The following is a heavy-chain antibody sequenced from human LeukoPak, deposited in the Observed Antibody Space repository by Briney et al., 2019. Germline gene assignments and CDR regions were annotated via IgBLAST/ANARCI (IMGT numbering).Heavy chain of an antibody. CDR1: GGSISNYYY. V-gene: IGHV4-59*01. CDR3: ARGPTLTTDY. J-gene: IGHJ4*02. D-gene: IGHD4-17*01. Sequence: SETLSLTWPVAGGSISNYYYWTWIRQPPGKGLEWIGYVYYTGSTNFNPSLKSRVTMSLDTSRNQFSLKLSSVTAADTAMYYCARGPTLTTDYWGQGTLVTVSS. CDR2: VYYTGST.